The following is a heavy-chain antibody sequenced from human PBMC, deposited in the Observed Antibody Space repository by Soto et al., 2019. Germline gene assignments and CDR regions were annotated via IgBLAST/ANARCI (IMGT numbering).Heavy chain of an antibody. J-gene: IGHJ4*02. D-gene: IGHD2-2*01. V-gene: IGHV4-30-2*01. CDR3: ARVPDY. CDR1: GGSISSGGYS. Sequence: QLQLQESGSGLVKPSQTLSLTCAVSGGSISSGGYSWSWIRQPPGKGLEWIGYMYHSGSTYYNPSPXSXLPISLDRSKNPFSLKLSSVTAADTAVSYCARVPDYWGQGILVTVSS. CDR2: MYHSGST.